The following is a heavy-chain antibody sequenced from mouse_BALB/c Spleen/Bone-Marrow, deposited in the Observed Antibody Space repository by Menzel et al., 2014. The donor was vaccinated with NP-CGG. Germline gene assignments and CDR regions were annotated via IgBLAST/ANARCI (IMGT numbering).Heavy chain of an antibody. CDR3: ARWDYGDYVMDY. D-gene: IGHD1-2*01. V-gene: IGHV3-2*02. CDR2: ISYSSST. Sequence: EVKLVESGPGLVKPSQSLSLTCTVTGYSITSDYAWNWIRQFQGNKLEWMGYISYSSSTNYNPSLKSRISITRDTSKNQFFLHLDSVTAEDTATYYCARWDYGDYVMDYWGHGTSVTVSS. CDR1: GYSITSDYA. J-gene: IGHJ4*01.